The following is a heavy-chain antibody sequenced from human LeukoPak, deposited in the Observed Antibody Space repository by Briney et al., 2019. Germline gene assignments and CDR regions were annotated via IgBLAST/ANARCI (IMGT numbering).Heavy chain of an antibody. Sequence: SETLSLTCTVSGGSISAYYWTWMRQPAGKGLEWIGRIHASGTTNYNPSLKSRLTMSMDTSKNMLSLNLSSVTAADTAVYYCAREVSASGSPERDFDYWGQGTLVTVSS. J-gene: IGHJ4*02. CDR1: GGSISAYY. D-gene: IGHD1-26*01. CDR2: IHASGTT. CDR3: AREVSASGSPERDFDY. V-gene: IGHV4-4*07.